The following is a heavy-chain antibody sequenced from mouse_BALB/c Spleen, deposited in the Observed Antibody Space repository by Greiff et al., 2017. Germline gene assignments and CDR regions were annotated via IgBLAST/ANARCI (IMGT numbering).Heavy chain of an antibody. CDR1: GFAFSSYD. J-gene: IGHJ2*01. CDR3: ARGRTTDY. V-gene: IGHV5-12-1*01. D-gene: IGHD1-1*01. Sequence: EVQRVESGGGLVKPGGSLKLSCAASGFAFSSYDMSWVRQTPEKRLEWVAYISSGGGSTYYPDTVKGRFTISRDNAKNTLYLQMSSLKSEDTAMYFCARGRTTDYWGQGTTLTVAA. CDR2: ISSGGGST.